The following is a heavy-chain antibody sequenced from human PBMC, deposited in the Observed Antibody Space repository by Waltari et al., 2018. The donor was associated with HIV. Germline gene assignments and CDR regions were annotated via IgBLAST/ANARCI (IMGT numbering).Heavy chain of an antibody. D-gene: IGHD3-3*01. Sequence: QVQLQESGPGLVKPSQTLSLTCTVSGGSISHGSYYWNWIRQPAGKGLEWIGRIYSSGNTNYNPPLECRATSSVKPSKNQFSLKRSSVTAADTAVYYGARGRFECYILYCYYGMDVWGQGTTVSVSS. CDR2: IYSSGNT. CDR3: ARGRFECYILYCYYGMDV. V-gene: IGHV4-61*02. J-gene: IGHJ6*02. CDR1: GGSISHGSYY.